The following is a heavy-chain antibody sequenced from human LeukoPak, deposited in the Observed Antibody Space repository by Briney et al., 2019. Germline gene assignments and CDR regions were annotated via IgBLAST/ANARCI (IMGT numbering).Heavy chain of an antibody. CDR1: GFTFSSYG. Sequence: PGGSLRLSCAASGFTFSSYGMHWVRQAPGKGLEWVSAISGSGGSTYYADSVKGRFTISRDNSKNTLYLQMNSLRSEDTAIYYCARDNSVGDNAWWFDPWGQGTLVTVSS. V-gene: IGHV3-23*01. J-gene: IGHJ5*02. CDR3: ARDNSVGDNAWWFDP. D-gene: IGHD1-26*01. CDR2: ISGSGGST.